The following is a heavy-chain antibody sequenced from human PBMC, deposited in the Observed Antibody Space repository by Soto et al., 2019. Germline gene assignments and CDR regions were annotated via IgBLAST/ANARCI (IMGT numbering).Heavy chain of an antibody. CDR3: AKDMAVRYFDWLLPLNPEAFDI. D-gene: IGHD3-9*01. Sequence: DVQLVESGGGLVQPGRSLRLSCAASGFTFDDYAMHWVRQAPGKGLEWVSGISWNSGSIGYADSVKGRFTISRDNAKNSLYLQMNSLRAEDTALYYCAKDMAVRYFDWLLPLNPEAFDIWGQGTMVTVSS. V-gene: IGHV3-9*01. CDR1: GFTFDDYA. J-gene: IGHJ3*02. CDR2: ISWNSGSI.